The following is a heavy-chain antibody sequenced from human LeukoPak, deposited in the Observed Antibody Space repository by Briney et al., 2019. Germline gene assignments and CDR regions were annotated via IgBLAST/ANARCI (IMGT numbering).Heavy chain of an antibody. CDR3: ARDRLGATGHWRIDV. V-gene: IGHV4-4*07. Sequence: DPSETLSLTCTVSGGSFSSYYWTWIRQPAGKGLKWIGRIYNIGTTSFSPSLASRFTMSLDTSKNRFSLSLSSVTAADTAVYYCARDRLGATGHWRIDVWGRGTLVTVSS. D-gene: IGHD1-26*01. CDR1: GGSFSSYY. J-gene: IGHJ2*01. CDR2: IYNIGTT.